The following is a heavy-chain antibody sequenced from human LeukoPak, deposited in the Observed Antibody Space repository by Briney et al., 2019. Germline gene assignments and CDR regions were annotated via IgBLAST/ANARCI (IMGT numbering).Heavy chain of an antibody. CDR2: ISGSGGST. V-gene: IGHV3-23*01. Sequence: SGGSLRLSCAASGFTFSSYAMNWVRQAPGKGLEWVSAISGSGGSTYYADSVKGRFTISRDNSKNTLYLQMNSLRAEDTAVYYCAKVMTRTMVRGVPPSDYWGQGTLVTVSS. D-gene: IGHD3-10*01. J-gene: IGHJ4*02. CDR3: AKVMTRTMVRGVPPSDY. CDR1: GFTFSSYA.